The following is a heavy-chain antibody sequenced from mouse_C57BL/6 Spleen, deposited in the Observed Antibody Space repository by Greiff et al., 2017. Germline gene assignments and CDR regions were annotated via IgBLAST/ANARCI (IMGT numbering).Heavy chain of an antibody. Sequence: QVQLQQPGAELVKPGASVKVSCKASGYTFTSYWMHWVKQRPGQGLEWIGRLHPSDSDTNYNQKFKGKATLTVDKSSSTAYMQLISLTSEDSAVYYCVIRNSYAMNYWVQGTSVTVSS. D-gene: IGHD2-1*01. J-gene: IGHJ4*01. CDR2: LHPSDSDT. CDR3: VIRNSYAMNY. V-gene: IGHV1-74*01. CDR1: GYTFTSYW.